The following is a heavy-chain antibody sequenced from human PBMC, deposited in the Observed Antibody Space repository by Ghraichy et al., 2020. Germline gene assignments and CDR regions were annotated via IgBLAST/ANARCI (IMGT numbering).Heavy chain of an antibody. CDR1: GFTFSSYA. CDR3: AKDGLFYCGGDCYSGSGDGDY. V-gene: IGHV3-23*01. CDR2: ISGSGGST. D-gene: IGHD2-21*02. J-gene: IGHJ4*02. Sequence: GGSLRLSCAASGFTFSSYAMSWVRQAPGKGLEWVSAISGSGGSTYYADSVKGRFTISRDNSKNTLYLQMNSLRAEDTAVYYCAKDGLFYCGGDCYSGSGDGDYWGQGTLVTVSS.